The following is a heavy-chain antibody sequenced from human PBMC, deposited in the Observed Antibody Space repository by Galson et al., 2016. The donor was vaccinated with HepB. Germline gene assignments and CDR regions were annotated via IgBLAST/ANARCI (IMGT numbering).Heavy chain of an antibody. Sequence: SLRLSCAVSGFSFSTYGMSWVRQAPGKGLEWISAIRGSGGVTHYADSVRGRFTISRDHSKRTLFLHMSSLTVEDTAVYYCAKDLLEVPAALPFDSWGQGTLVIVSS. V-gene: IGHV3-23*01. D-gene: IGHD2-2*01. CDR2: IRGSGGVT. CDR3: AKDLLEVPAALPFDS. CDR1: GFSFSTYG. J-gene: IGHJ4*02.